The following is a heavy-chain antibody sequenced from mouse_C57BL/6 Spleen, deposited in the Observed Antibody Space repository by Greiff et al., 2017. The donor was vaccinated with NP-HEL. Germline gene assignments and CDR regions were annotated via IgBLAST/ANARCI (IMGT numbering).Heavy chain of an antibody. CDR1: GYTFTDYN. J-gene: IGHJ4*01. V-gene: IGHV1-18*01. CDR2: INPNNGGT. D-gene: IGHD2-5*01. CDR3: ARIHYSNYVGWDYAMDY. Sequence: VQLQQSGPELVKPGASVKIPCKASGYTFTDYNMDWVKQSHGKSLEWIGDINPNNGGTIYNQKFKGKATLTVDKSSSTAYMELRSLTSEDTAVYYCARIHYSNYVGWDYAMDYWGQGTSVTVSS.